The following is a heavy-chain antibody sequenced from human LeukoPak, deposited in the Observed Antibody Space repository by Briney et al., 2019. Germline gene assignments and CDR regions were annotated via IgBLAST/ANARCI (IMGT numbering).Heavy chain of an antibody. D-gene: IGHD5-18*01. Sequence: GGSLRLSCAASGFAFSSYWMTWVRQAPGKGLEWVASLNEDGSKRSYVGSVKGRFTISRDNAQKSVYLQMNSLTAEDTAVYYCARAVTSMDGYWGQGTLVTVSS. CDR1: GFAFSSYW. CDR3: ARAVTSMDGY. J-gene: IGHJ4*02. V-gene: IGHV3-7*03. CDR2: LNEDGSKR.